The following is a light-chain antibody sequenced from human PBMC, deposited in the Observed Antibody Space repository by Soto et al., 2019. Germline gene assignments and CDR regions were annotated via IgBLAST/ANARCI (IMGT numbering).Light chain of an antibody. V-gene: IGKV3-11*01. CDR2: DAS. CDR1: QSVGTY. CDR3: QQRRAWPRV. J-gene: IGKJ4*01. Sequence: EIVLTQSPATLSLSPGERATLSCRASQSVGTYLGWYQQKPGQAPRLLIYDASKRAIGIPDRFSGSGSGTDFPLTISSLEPGDSAVYYCQQRRAWPRVFGGGTRME.